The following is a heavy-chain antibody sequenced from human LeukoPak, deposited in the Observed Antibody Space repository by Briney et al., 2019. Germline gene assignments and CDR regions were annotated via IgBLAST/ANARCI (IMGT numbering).Heavy chain of an antibody. CDR3: AKDRSCTNDICHGDFDY. V-gene: IGHV3-23*01. CDR2: ISGSGGST. Sequence: GGSLRLSCAASGFTFSSYAVSWVRQAPGKGLEWVSSISGSGGSTYSADSVKGRFTISRDNPKNTLYLQMNSLRAEDTALYYCAKDRSCTNDICHGDFDYWGQGTLVTVSS. CDR1: GFTFSSYA. J-gene: IGHJ4*02. D-gene: IGHD2-8*01.